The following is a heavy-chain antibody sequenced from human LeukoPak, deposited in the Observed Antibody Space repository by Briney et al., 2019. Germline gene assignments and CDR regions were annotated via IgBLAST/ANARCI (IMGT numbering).Heavy chain of an antibody. CDR1: GFPFSTYW. J-gene: IGHJ4*02. CDR2: IKQDGSEQ. Sequence: GGSPRLSCAASGFPFSTYWMSWVRQAPGKGLEWVANIKQDGSEQYYVDSVKGRFTISRDNAKNSLYLQMNSLRAEDTAVYYCARSRTTVTYYFDYWGQGTLVTVSS. V-gene: IGHV3-7*01. D-gene: IGHD4-17*01. CDR3: ARSRTTVTYYFDY.